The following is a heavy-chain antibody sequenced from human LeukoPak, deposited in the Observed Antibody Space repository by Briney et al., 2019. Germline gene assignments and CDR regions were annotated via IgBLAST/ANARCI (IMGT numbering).Heavy chain of an antibody. CDR2: ISAYNGNT. CDR3: ATEVGNYYDGSGYSFY. V-gene: IGHV1-18*01. J-gene: IGHJ4*02. CDR1: GYTFTSYG. D-gene: IGHD3-22*01. Sequence: ASVKVSCKASGYTFTSYGISWVRQAPGQGLEWMGWISAYNGNTNYAQKLQGRVTMTTDTSTSTAYMELRSLRSDDTAVYYCATEVGNYYDGSGYSFYWGQGTLVTVSS.